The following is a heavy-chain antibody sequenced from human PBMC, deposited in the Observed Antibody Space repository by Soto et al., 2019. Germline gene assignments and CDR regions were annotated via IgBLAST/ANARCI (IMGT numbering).Heavy chain of an antibody. CDR3: ARRRGSNGWFDL. D-gene: IGHD2-8*01. CDR1: GYPFINYD. Sequence: QVQLVQSGAEVKKPGASVKVSCKASGYPFINYDINWVRQATGQGLEWVGWMNHDSGNTGYAQNFQGRVTMTGNTSVSSVYLELSSLTSEDTAVYYCARRRGSNGWFDLWGQGTLVTVSS. CDR2: MNHDSGNT. V-gene: IGHV1-8*01. J-gene: IGHJ5*02.